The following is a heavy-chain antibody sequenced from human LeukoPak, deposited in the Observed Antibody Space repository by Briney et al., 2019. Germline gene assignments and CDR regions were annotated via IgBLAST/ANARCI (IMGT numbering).Heavy chain of an antibody. J-gene: IGHJ4*02. CDR2: MYTSGST. CDR3: AREITNSWYEFDY. V-gene: IGHV4-4*07. Sequence: SETLSLTCSVSGGSISSYYWSWIRQPAGKGLEWVGRMYTSGSTFYNPSLKSRVTMSVDTSKNQFSLKLSSVTAADTAVYYCAREITNSWYEFDYWGQGTLVTVSS. D-gene: IGHD6-13*01. CDR1: GGSISSYY.